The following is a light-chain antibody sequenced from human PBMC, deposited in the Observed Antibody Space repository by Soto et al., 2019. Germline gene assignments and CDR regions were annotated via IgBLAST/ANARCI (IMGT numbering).Light chain of an antibody. CDR2: RAS. CDR1: QTISTS. V-gene: IGKV1-39*01. Sequence: DIQMTQSPSSLSASVGDRVTISCRASQTISTSLNWYQQKPGTAPRLLIYRASSVKSGVPPRFSGSGSGREFTLTISSLRPEDIATYFCQQSYNSPPWTFGQGTKVEVK. J-gene: IGKJ1*01. CDR3: QQSYNSPPWT.